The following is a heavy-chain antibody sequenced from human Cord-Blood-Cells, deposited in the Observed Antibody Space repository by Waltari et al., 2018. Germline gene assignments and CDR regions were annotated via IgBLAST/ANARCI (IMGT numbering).Heavy chain of an antibody. Sequence: EVQLLESGGGLVQPGGSLRLSCAASGFTFSSYAMSWVRQAPGKGLEWVSALGGRGGSTSSADAVKCRFTISRDNSKNTLYLQMNSLRAEDTAVYYCASIRHGSGSYADYWGQGTLVTVSS. D-gene: IGHD3-10*01. CDR2: LGGRGGST. J-gene: IGHJ4*02. CDR1: GFTFSSYA. V-gene: IGHV3-23*01. CDR3: ASIRHGSGSYADY.